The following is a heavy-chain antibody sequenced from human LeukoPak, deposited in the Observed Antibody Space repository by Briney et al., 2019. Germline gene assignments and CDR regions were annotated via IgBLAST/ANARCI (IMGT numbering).Heavy chain of an antibody. V-gene: IGHV4-34*01. CDR1: GGSFSGYY. D-gene: IGHD2-2*01. J-gene: IGHJ5*02. CDR3: AREVCSSTSCYHDWFDP. CDR2: INHSGST. Sequence: SETLSLTWAVYGGSFSGYYWSWIRQPPGKGLEWIGEINHSGSTNYNPSLKSRVTISVDTSKNQFSLKLSSVTAADTAVYYCAREVCSSTSCYHDWFDPWGQGTLVTVSS.